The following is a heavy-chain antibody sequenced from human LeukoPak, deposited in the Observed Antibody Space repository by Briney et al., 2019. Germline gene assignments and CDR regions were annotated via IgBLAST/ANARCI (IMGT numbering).Heavy chain of an antibody. Sequence: GGSLRLSCAASGFTFSSYAMHWVRQAPGKGLEWVAVISYDGSNKYYADSVKGRFTISRDKSKNTLYLQMNRLRPEDTAVYYCAKERSSDFWSGYALDHWGQGTLVTVSS. CDR1: GFTFSSYA. J-gene: IGHJ4*02. CDR2: ISYDGSNK. CDR3: AKERSSDFWSGYALDH. V-gene: IGHV3-30-3*02. D-gene: IGHD3-3*01.